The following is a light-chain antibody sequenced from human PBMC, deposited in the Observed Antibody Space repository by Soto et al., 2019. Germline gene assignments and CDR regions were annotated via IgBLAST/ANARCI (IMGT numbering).Light chain of an antibody. CDR3: CSYAGSSEP. V-gene: IGLV2-23*01. Sequence: QSALTQPASVSGSPGQSITISCTGTSSDVGSYNLVSWYQQHPGKAPKLMIYEGSKRPSGVSNRFSGSKSGNTASLTISGVQAEDEAEYYCCSYAGSSEPFGGGTKLTVL. CDR1: SSDVGSYNL. CDR2: EGS. J-gene: IGLJ2*01.